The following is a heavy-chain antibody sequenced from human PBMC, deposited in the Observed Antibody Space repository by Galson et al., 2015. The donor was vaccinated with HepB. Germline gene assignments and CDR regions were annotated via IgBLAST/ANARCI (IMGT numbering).Heavy chain of an antibody. D-gene: IGHD2-21*02. Sequence: SVKVSCKASGYTFTSYYMHWVRQAPGQGLEWMGIINPSGGSTSYAQKLQGRVTMTRDKSTSTVYMELSSPRSEDTAVYYCATGTLTDDSKGHFNWFDPWGQGTLVTVSS. CDR2: INPSGGST. J-gene: IGHJ5*02. CDR1: GYTFTSYY. V-gene: IGHV1-46*04. CDR3: ATGTLTDDSKGHFNWFDP.